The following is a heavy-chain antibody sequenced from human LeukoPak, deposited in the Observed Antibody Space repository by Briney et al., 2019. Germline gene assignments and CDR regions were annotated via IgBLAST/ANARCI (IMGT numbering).Heavy chain of an antibody. CDR3: AKVPPLLWFGEQYYFDY. Sequence: GGSLRLSCAASGFTFSSYAMSWVRQTPGKGLEWVSAISGSGGSTYYADSVKGRFTISRDNSKNTLYLQMNSLRAEDTAVYYCAKVPPLLWFGEQYYFDYWGQGTLVTVSS. J-gene: IGHJ4*02. V-gene: IGHV3-23*01. CDR1: GFTFSSYA. D-gene: IGHD3-10*01. CDR2: ISGSGGST.